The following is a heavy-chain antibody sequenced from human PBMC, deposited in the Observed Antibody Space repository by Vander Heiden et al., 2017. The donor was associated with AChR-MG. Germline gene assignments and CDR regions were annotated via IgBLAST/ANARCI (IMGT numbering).Heavy chain of an antibody. Sequence: EVQLLESGGGLVQPGRSLRLSCAASGFTFSSYAMRWVRQAPGKGLGWVSAISGSGGSTYYADSVKGRFTISRDNSKNTLYLQMNSLRAEDTAVYYCAKGPNYDYVWGSYRLDYWGQGTLVTVSS. CDR3: AKGPNYDYVWGSYRLDY. CDR1: GFTFSSYA. D-gene: IGHD3-16*02. J-gene: IGHJ4*02. CDR2: ISGSGGST. V-gene: IGHV3-23*01.